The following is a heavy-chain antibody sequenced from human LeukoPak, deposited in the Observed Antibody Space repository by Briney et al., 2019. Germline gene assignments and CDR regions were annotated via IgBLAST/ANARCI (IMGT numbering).Heavy chain of an antibody. J-gene: IGHJ4*02. Sequence: GGSLRLSCAASGFTFSSYAMSWVRQTPGKGLEWVSTISGSGGSTYYADSVKGRLTISTDDSKNTLYLTMNSLRAEDTALYYCAKDRYPGYYDYWGQGTLVTVSS. D-gene: IGHD2/OR15-2a*01. V-gene: IGHV3-23*01. CDR2: ISGSGGST. CDR3: AKDRYPGYYDY. CDR1: GFTFSSYA.